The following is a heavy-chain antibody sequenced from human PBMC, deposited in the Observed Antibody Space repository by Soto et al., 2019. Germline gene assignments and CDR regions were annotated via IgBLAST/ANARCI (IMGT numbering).Heavy chain of an antibody. J-gene: IGHJ4*02. CDR3: ARWRYGDY. Sequence: QVHLVQSGAEVKKPGASVKVSCKASGYTFTSYGITWVRQAPGQGLEWMGWISAHNGNTDYAQKLQGRVIVTRDTSTSPAYMALRSLISDDTAVYYCARWRYGDYWGQGALVTVSS. CDR1: GYTFTSYG. CDR2: ISAHNGNT. V-gene: IGHV1-18*01. D-gene: IGHD1-1*01.